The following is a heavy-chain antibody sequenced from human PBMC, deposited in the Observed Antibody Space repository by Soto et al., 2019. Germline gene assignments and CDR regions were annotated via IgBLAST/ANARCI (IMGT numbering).Heavy chain of an antibody. J-gene: IGHJ4*02. CDR1: GFPFGGYG. V-gene: IGHV3-23*01. CDR3: EKYGKETLPHFDY. CDR2: IKPSGRNT. Sequence: GGSFKLSVAALGFPFGGYGVSGAVQAPWKELHWVSSIKPSGRNTYYADSVKGRFTISRDNSRNTLYLQMNSLRVEDTALYYYEKYGKETLPHFDYWGQGTLVTVSS. D-gene: IGHD1-1*01.